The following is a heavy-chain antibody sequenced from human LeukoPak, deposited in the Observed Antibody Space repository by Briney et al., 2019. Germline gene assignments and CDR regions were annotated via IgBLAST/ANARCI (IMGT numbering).Heavy chain of an antibody. J-gene: IGHJ4*02. D-gene: IGHD3-9*01. CDR3: AKDSGRYFDWLLSY. CDR2: ISYDGSNK. V-gene: IGHV3-30*18. Sequence: PGGSLRLSCAASGFTFSSYGMHWVRQAPGKGLEWVAVISYDGSNKYYADSVKGRFTISRDNSKNTLYLQMNSLRAEDTAVYYCAKDSGRYFDWLLSYWGQGTLVTVSS. CDR1: GFTFSSYG.